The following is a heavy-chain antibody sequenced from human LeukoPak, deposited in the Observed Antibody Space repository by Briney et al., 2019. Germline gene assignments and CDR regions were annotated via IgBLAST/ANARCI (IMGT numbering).Heavy chain of an antibody. Sequence: ASVKVSCKASGYTFTSYGISWVRQAPGQGLEWMGWISAYNGNTNYAQKLQGRVTMTTDTSTSTVYMELSSLRSEDMAVYYCARAVRYYYDSSGYDFDYWGQGTLVTVSS. CDR3: ARAVRYYYDSSGYDFDY. D-gene: IGHD3-22*01. V-gene: IGHV1-18*03. CDR1: GYTFTSYG. CDR2: ISAYNGNT. J-gene: IGHJ4*02.